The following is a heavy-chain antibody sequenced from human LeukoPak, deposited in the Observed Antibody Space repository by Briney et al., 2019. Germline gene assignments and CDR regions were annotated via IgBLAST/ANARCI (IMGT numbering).Heavy chain of an antibody. D-gene: IGHD3-16*02. V-gene: IGHV4-34*01. J-gene: IGHJ4*02. CDR2: INHSGST. Sequence: SETLSLTCAVYGGSFSGYYWSWIRQPPGKGLEWIGEINHSGSTNYNPSLKSRVTISVDTSKNQFSLKLSSVTAADTAVYYCARGDYIWGSYRYRPYYFDYWGQGTLATVSS. CDR3: ARGDYIWGSYRYRPYYFDY. CDR1: GGSFSGYY.